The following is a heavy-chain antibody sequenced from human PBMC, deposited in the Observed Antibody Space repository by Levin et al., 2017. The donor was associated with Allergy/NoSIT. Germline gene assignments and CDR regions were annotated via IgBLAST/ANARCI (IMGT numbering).Heavy chain of an antibody. CDR1: GFSVSTHY. Sequence: GGSLRLSSAASGFSVSTHYMTWVRQGPGKGLECVSVIYSDGSTYYADSVRGRFTISRDNSKNTLSLQMNSLRDDDTAVYYCTKGHYSGVYQWGQGTLVTVSS. V-gene: IGHV3-53*01. CDR3: TKGHYSGVYQ. D-gene: IGHD2-2*01. J-gene: IGHJ4*02. CDR2: IYSDGST.